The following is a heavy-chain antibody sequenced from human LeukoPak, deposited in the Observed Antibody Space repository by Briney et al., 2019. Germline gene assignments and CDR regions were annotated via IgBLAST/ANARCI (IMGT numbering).Heavy chain of an antibody. CDR3: AVDGGYNRFDP. Sequence: PGGSLRLSCAASGFTFSSYWMSWVRQAPGKGLEWVANMNEDGSVKHYVVSVKGRFTMSRDNAKSSLYLQMNSLRAEDTAVYYCAVDGGYNRFDPWGQGTLVTVPS. D-gene: IGHD3-16*01. V-gene: IGHV3-7*04. CDR1: GFTFSSYW. CDR2: MNEDGSVK. J-gene: IGHJ5*02.